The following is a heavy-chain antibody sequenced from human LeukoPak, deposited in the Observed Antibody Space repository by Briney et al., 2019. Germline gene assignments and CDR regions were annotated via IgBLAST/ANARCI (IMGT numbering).Heavy chain of an antibody. J-gene: IGHJ5*02. V-gene: IGHV3-23*01. CDR2: ISNGKT. Sequence: GGSLRLSCAASGFPFSSHAISWVRQPPGKGLEWVAAISNGKTYYADSVRGRFAISRDDSTNTVYLHMNSLRDEDTALYHCVREAGYCAPVCVKTNWFDPWGQGTLVTVSS. CDR3: VREAGYCAPVCVKTNWFDP. CDR1: GFPFSSHA. D-gene: IGHD2-15*01.